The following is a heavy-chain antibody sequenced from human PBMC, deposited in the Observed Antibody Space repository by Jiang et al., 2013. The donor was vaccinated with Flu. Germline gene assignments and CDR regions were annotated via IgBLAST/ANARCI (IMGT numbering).Heavy chain of an antibody. CDR2: IVVGSGNT. D-gene: IGHD4-17*01. V-gene: IGHV1-58*02. CDR1: GFTFTSSA. CDR3: AADLQGGYGDPDWYFDL. J-gene: IGHJ2*01. Sequence: EVKKPGTSVKVSCKASGFTFTSSAMQWVRQARGQRLEWIGWIVVGSGNTNYAQKFQERVTITRDMSTSTAYMELSSLRSEDTAVYYCAADLQGGYGDPDWYFDLWGRGTLVTVSS.